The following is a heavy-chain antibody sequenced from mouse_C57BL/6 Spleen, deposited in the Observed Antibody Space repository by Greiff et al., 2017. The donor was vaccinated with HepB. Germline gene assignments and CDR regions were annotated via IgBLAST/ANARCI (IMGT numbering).Heavy chain of an antibody. J-gene: IGHJ2*01. D-gene: IGHD2-10*02. Sequence: EVQLQQSGPGLVKPSQSLSLTCSVTGYSITSGYYWNWIRQFPGNKLEWMGYISYDGSNNYNPSLKNRISITRDTSKNQFFLKLNSVTTEDTATYYCARAGYGNTRFDDWGQGTTLTVSS. V-gene: IGHV3-6*01. CDR3: ARAGYGNTRFDD. CDR1: GYSITSGYY. CDR2: ISYDGSN.